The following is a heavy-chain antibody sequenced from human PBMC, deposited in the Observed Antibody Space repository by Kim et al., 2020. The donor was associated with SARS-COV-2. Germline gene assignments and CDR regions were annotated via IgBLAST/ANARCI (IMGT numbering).Heavy chain of an antibody. CDR2: IIPIFGTA. V-gene: IGHV1-69*13. J-gene: IGHJ6*02. CDR1: GGTFSSYA. D-gene: IGHD3-22*01. CDR3: ASRGGNYDSSGYYGYYYGMDV. Sequence: SVKVSCKASGGTFSSYAISWVRQAPGQGLEWMGGIIPIFGTANYAQKFQGRVTITADESTSTAYMELSSLRSEETAVYYCASRGGNYDSSGYYGYYYGMDVWGQGTTVTVSS.